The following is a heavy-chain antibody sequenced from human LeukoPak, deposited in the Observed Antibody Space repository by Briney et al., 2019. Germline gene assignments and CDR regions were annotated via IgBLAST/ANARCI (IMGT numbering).Heavy chain of an antibody. D-gene: IGHD3-3*01. V-gene: IGHV3-21*01. CDR3: ARAADGRVVWSGPGYMDV. Sequence: PGGSLRLSCAASGFTFSSYSMNWVRQAPGKGLEWVSSISSSSSYIYYADSVKGRFTISRDNAKNSLYLQMNSLRAEDTAVYYCARAADGRVVWSGPGYMDVWGKGTTVTVSS. CDR2: ISSSSSYI. J-gene: IGHJ6*03. CDR1: GFTFSSYS.